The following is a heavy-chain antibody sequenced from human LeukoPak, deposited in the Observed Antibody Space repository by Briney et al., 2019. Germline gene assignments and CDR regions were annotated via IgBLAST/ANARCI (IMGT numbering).Heavy chain of an antibody. D-gene: IGHD2-15*01. J-gene: IGHJ6*02. Sequence: GGSLRLSCAASGFTFSSYDMHWVRQATGKGLEWVSAIGTAGDTYYPGSVKGRFTISRENAKNSLYLQMNSLRAEDTAVYYCARDLQGSYYYGMDVWGQGTTVIVSS. CDR1: GFTFSSYD. V-gene: IGHV3-13*01. CDR3: ARDLQGSYYYGMDV. CDR2: IGTAGDT.